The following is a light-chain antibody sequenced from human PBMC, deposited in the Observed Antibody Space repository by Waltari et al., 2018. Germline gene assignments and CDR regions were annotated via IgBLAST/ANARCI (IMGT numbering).Light chain of an antibody. CDR2: NTY. Sequence: EIVLTQSPGTLSLSPGERATLSCRASQSVARALAWYQQKPGQPPRLLIYNTYTRATGVPDSFSGGGSETDFSLTISRLEPEDFAVYYCQNYVRLPATFGQGTKVEIK. V-gene: IGKV3-20*01. CDR3: QNYVRLPAT. CDR1: QSVARA. J-gene: IGKJ1*01.